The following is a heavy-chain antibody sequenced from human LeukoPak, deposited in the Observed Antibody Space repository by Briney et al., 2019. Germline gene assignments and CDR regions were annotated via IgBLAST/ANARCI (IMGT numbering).Heavy chain of an antibody. D-gene: IGHD5-18*01. CDR2: ISWDGGST. V-gene: IGHV3-43D*03. CDR3: AKGPYTAMITLVGIYYFGY. Sequence: GGSLRLSCAASGFTFDDYAMHWVRQAPGKGLEWVSLISWDGGSTYYADSVKGRFTISRDNSKNSLYLQMNSLRAEDTALYYCAKGPYTAMITLVGIYYFGYWGQGTLVTVSS. J-gene: IGHJ4*02. CDR1: GFTFDDYA.